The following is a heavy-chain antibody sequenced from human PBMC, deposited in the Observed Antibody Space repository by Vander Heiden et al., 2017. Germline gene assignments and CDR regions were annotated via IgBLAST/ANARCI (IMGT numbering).Heavy chain of an antibody. V-gene: IGHV3-23*01. CDR1: GSTFSGYA. Sequence: EVQLLESGGGLVQPGGSLRLSCAASGSTFSGYAMSWVRQAPGKGLEWVSAISGSGGSTYYADSVKGRFTISRDNSKNTLYLQMNSLRAEDTAVYYCAKAKGYSYAPYYFDYWGQGTLVTVSS. D-gene: IGHD5-18*01. J-gene: IGHJ4*02. CDR3: AKAKGYSYAPYYFDY. CDR2: ISGSGGST.